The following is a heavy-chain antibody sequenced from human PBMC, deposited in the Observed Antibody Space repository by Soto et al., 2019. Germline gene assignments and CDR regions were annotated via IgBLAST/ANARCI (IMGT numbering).Heavy chain of an antibody. CDR1: GGSISSGDYY. D-gene: IGHD3-22*01. CDR2: IYYSGST. Sequence: SETLSLTCTVSGGSISSGDYYWSWIRQPPGKGLEWIGYIYYSGSTYYNPSLKSRVTISVDTSKNQFSLKLSSVTAADTAVYYRARLGAYYQSLDPWGHGTLVTVS. J-gene: IGHJ5*02. CDR3: ARLGAYYQSLDP. V-gene: IGHV4-30-4*01.